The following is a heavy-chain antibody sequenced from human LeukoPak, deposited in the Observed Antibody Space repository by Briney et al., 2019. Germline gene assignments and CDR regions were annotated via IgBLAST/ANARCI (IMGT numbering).Heavy chain of an antibody. V-gene: IGHV1-18*01. Sequence: ASVKVSCKASGYTFTSYGISWVRQAPGQGLEWMGWISAYNGNTNYAQKLQGRVTMTTDTSTSTAYMELRSLRSDDTAVYYCARRVAARPQAYYYMDVWGKGTTVTVSS. J-gene: IGHJ6*03. CDR3: ARRVAARPQAYYYMDV. CDR1: GYTFTSYG. CDR2: ISAYNGNT. D-gene: IGHD6-6*01.